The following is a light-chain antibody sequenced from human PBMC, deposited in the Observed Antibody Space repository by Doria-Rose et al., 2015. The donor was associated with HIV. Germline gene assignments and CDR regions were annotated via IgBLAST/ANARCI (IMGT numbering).Light chain of an antibody. V-gene: IGKV3-20*01. CDR2: DAS. CDR1: QRVKSSY. CDR3: QQYGTSRGT. Sequence: EIVLTQSPGTLSLSPGERATLSCRASQRVKSSYLAWYQQKPGQAPRLLIYDASTRATGIPDRSSGSGSGTDSTLTISRLEPEDVAVYYCQQYGTSRGTFGQGTRLEIK. J-gene: IGKJ5*01.